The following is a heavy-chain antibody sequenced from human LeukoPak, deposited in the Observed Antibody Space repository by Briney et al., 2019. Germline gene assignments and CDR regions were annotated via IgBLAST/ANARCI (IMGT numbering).Heavy chain of an antibody. CDR1: GFSFSSYW. CDR3: TKGSSGWYGTLDN. V-gene: IGHV3-9*01. D-gene: IGHD6-19*01. J-gene: IGHJ4*02. CDR2: ISWNSGGI. Sequence: GGSLRLSCAASGFSFSSYWMSWVRQAPGKGLEWVSGISWNSGGIGYADSVKGRFTISRDNAKNSLYLQMNSLRAEDTALYYCTKGSSGWYGTLDNWGQGTLVTVSS.